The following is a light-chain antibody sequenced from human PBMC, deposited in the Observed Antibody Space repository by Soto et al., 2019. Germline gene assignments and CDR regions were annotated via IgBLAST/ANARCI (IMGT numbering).Light chain of an antibody. CDR2: DVS. CDR1: SSDVGGYNY. J-gene: IGLJ1*01. Sequence: QSALTLPASVSGSPGQSITISCTGTSSDVGGYNYVSWYQQHPGKAPKLMIYDVSNRPSGVSNRFSGSKSGNTASLTISGLQAEDEADYYCSSYTSSSTRVFGTGTTVTVL. CDR3: SSYTSSSTRV. V-gene: IGLV2-14*01.